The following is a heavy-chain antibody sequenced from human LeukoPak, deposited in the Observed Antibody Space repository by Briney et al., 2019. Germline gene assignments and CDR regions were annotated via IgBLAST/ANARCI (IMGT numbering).Heavy chain of an antibody. CDR2: IYYGGST. CDR3: ARVSPGSGGPYIDY. V-gene: IGHV4-61*08. D-gene: IGHD6-19*01. Sequence: SETLSLTCTVSGGSISSGGYYWSWIRQPPGKGLEWIEFIYYGGSTNYNPSLKSRVTISVDTSKNQFSLKVSSVTAADTAVYYCARVSPGSGGPYIDYWGQGTLVTVSS. CDR1: GGSISSGGYY. J-gene: IGHJ4*02.